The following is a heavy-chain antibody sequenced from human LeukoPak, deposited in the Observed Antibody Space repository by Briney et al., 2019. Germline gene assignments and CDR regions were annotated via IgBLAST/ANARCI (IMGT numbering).Heavy chain of an antibody. Sequence: GGSLRLSSAVSGFTFNNYWASWVRQAPGKGLEWVANINQDGSQKYYVDSVRGRFTISRDNAKNSLYLQMNSLRVEDTAVYYCARGEYYYDGGYWGQGTLVTVPS. V-gene: IGHV3-7*03. CDR2: INQDGSQK. CDR3: ARGEYYYDGGY. J-gene: IGHJ4*02. CDR1: GFTFNNYW. D-gene: IGHD3-22*01.